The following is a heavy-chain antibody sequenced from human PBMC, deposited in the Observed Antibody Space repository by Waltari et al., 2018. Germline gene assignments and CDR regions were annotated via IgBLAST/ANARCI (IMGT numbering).Heavy chain of an antibody. Sequence: QVQLQESGPGLVKPSETLSLTCTVSGGSISSYYWSWIRQPPGKGLEWIGYIYYSGSTNYNPTLKRRVTISVDTAKNQFSLKLSSVTAADTAVYYCARCGSSGPGGHYYYYYGMDVWGQGTTVTVSS. CDR1: GGSISSYY. J-gene: IGHJ6*02. CDR2: IYYSGST. V-gene: IGHV4-59*01. D-gene: IGHD6-19*01. CDR3: ARCGSSGPGGHYYYYYGMDV.